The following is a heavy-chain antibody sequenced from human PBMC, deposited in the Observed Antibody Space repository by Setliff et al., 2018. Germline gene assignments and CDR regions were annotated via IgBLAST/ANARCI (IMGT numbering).Heavy chain of an antibody. CDR3: AKDSDYDFLTGSYMDV. Sequence: GGSLRLSCAASGFTFSSYWMHWVRQAPGKGLVWVSRINSDGSSTSYADSVKGRFTISKDNSKNSLYLQMNSLRREDTAVYYCAKDSDYDFLTGSYMDVWGKGTTVTVSS. J-gene: IGHJ6*03. CDR2: INSDGSST. D-gene: IGHD3-9*01. CDR1: GFTFSSYW. V-gene: IGHV3-74*01.